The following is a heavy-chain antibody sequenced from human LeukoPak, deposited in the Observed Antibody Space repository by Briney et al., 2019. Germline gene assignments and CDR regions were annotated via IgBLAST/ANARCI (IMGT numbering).Heavy chain of an antibody. CDR2: INTKNGDT. V-gene: IGHV1-18*01. CDR1: GYTLTYNN. J-gene: IGHJ4*02. Sequence: ASVKVSCKASGYTLTYNNISWVRQSPGQGLEWMGWINTKNGDTNYAQKFQGRVTMTTDTSTSTAYMELRSLRSDDTAVYYCARGGSGGVCNYWGQGTLVTVSS. D-gene: IGHD3-10*01. CDR3: ARGGSGGVCNY.